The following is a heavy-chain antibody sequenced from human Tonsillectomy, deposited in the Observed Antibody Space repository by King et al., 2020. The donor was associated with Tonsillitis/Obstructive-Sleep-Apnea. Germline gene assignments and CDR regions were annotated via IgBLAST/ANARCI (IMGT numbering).Heavy chain of an antibody. V-gene: IGHV3-9*01. D-gene: IGHD3-3*01. Sequence: VQLVESGGGLVQPGRSLRLSCAASGFTFDEYAMQWVRQAPGKGLEWVSGITWNSGNIGYADSVKGRFTISRDNVKNSLYLQMNSLRAEDTALYYCAKDTGRFLTPYMDVWGKGTTVTVSS. CDR3: AKDTGRFLTPYMDV. J-gene: IGHJ6*03. CDR2: ITWNSGNI. CDR1: GFTFDEYA.